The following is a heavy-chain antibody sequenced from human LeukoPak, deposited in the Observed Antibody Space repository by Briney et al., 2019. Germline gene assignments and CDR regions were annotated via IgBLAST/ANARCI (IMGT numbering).Heavy chain of an antibody. CDR2: MSSSSSTI. J-gene: IGHJ3*02. CDR1: GFTFSSYR. V-gene: IGHV3-48*01. Sequence: GGSLRLSCAPSGFTFSSYRKNWVRQAPGKGLEWVSYMSSSSSTIYYGDSVKGRFTISRDNAKNSLYLQMNSLRAEDTAVYYCARDRNEDYYRDAFDIWGQGTMVTVSS. D-gene: IGHD1-26*01. CDR3: ARDRNEDYYRDAFDI.